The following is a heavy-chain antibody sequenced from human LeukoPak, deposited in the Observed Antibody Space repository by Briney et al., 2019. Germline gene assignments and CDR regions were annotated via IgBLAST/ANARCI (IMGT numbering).Heavy chain of an antibody. CDR3: ATVFSSSNEFFDY. V-gene: IGHV3-30*03. Sequence: GGSLRLSCAASGFTFSSYGMQWVRQAPGKGLEWVAVISHDGTVQHYADSVKGRFTISRDNSKNTLYLQMNSLRAEDTAVYYCATVFSSSNEFFDYWGQGALVTVSS. CDR2: ISHDGTVQ. J-gene: IGHJ4*02. CDR1: GFTFSSYG. D-gene: IGHD2-2*01.